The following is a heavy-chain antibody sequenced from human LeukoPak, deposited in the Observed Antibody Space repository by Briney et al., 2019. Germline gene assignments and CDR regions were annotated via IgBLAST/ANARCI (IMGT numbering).Heavy chain of an antibody. CDR3: ARGENGSFDH. Sequence: PGGSLRLSCTGSAVTFEDYYLSWIRQAPGKGLEWISYVSSTGGDKFYADPVKGRFTISRDNSRNSVYMEMNDLVAEDTAFYYCARGENGSFDHLGQGTLVIVSS. J-gene: IGHJ4*02. V-gene: IGHV3-11*01. CDR2: VSSTGGDK. CDR1: AVTFEDYY. D-gene: IGHD3-10*01.